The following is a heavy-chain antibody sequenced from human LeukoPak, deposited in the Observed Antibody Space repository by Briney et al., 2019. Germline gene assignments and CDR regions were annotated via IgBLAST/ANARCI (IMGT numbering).Heavy chain of an antibody. CDR1: GFTFSSYG. CDR3: ARGDTYYDFWSGSSGIDY. Sequence: PGGSLRLSCAASGFTFSSYGMHWVRQAPGKGLEWVAFIRYDGSNKYYADSVKGRFTISRDNSKNTLYLQMNSLRAEDTAVYYCARGDTYYDFWSGSSGIDYWGQGTLVTVSS. J-gene: IGHJ4*02. D-gene: IGHD3-3*01. V-gene: IGHV3-30*02. CDR2: IRYDGSNK.